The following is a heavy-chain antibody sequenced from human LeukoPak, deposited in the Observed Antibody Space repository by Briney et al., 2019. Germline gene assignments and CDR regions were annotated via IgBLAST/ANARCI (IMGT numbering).Heavy chain of an antibody. V-gene: IGHV3-9*01. J-gene: IGHJ5*02. CDR2: ISWNSGTI. Sequence: QPGGSLRLSCAASGFTFDGYAMHWVRQAPGKGLEWVSGISWNSGTIGYADSVKGRFTISRDNAKNSLYLQMNSLRAEDTALYYCATSARTYIGSSLDPWGQGTLVTVSS. D-gene: IGHD2-15*01. CDR3: ATSARTYIGSSLDP. CDR1: GFTFDGYA.